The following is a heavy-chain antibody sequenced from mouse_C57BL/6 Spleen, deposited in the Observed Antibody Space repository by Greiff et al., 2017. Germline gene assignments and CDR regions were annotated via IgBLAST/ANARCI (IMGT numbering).Heavy chain of an antibody. CDR3: ARSTVVAKDFDV. CDR2: IYPGDGDT. CDR1: GYAFSSYW. J-gene: IGHJ1*03. Sequence: QVQLQQSGAELVKPGASVKISCKASGYAFSSYWMNWVKQRPGKGLEWIGQIYPGDGDTNYNGKFKGKATLTADKSSSTAYMQLSSLTSEDSAVYFCARSTVVAKDFDVWGTGTTVTVSS. D-gene: IGHD1-1*01. V-gene: IGHV1-80*01.